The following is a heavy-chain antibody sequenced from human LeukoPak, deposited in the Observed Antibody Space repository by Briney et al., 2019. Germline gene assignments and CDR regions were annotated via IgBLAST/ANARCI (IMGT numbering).Heavy chain of an antibody. CDR1: GGSISSYY. CDR2: IYTSGST. V-gene: IGHV4-4*07. CDR3: ARGLWGIVGATNAFDI. D-gene: IGHD1-26*01. J-gene: IGHJ3*02. Sequence: PSETLSLTCTVSGGSISSYYWSWIRQPAGKGLEWIGRIYTSGSTNYNPSLKSRVTMSVDTSKNQFSLKLSSVTAADTAVYYCARGLWGIVGATNAFDIWGQGTMVTVSS.